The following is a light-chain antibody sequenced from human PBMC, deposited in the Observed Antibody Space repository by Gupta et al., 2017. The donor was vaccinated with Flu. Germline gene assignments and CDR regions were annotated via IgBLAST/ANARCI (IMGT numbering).Light chain of an antibody. V-gene: IGKV1-5*03. CDR2: RAS. J-gene: IGKJ2*03. CDR1: QSVSSW. Sequence: DIQMTQSPSTLSAFVGDRVTITCRASQSVSSWLAWYQQKLGKAPKLLIYRASSLQSGVPSRFSGSGSGTEFTLTISSLQPDDFATYYCQHYNGFSGSFGQGDQAGDQT. CDR3: QHYNGFSGS.